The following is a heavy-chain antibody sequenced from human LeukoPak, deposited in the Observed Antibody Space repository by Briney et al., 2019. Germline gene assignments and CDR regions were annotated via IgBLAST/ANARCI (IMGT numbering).Heavy chain of an antibody. Sequence: PGGSLRPSCAASGFTFSYYDMHWVRHATGKGLEWVSVIATGSGTYYAASVEGRFTISRENAKNSVYLQMSSLRAGDTAVYYCARGLPGVRGVDYVFDIWGQGTMVTVSS. CDR1: GFTFSYYD. V-gene: IGHV3-13*04. CDR3: ARGLPGVRGVDYVFDI. CDR2: IATGSGT. D-gene: IGHD3-10*01. J-gene: IGHJ3*02.